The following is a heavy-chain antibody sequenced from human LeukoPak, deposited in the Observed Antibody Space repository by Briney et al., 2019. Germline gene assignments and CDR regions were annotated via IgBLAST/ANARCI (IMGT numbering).Heavy chain of an antibody. V-gene: IGHV3-30*03. J-gene: IGHJ4*02. CDR1: GFTFSSYG. Sequence: GGSLRLSCAASGFTFSSYGMHWVRQAPGKGLEWVAVISYDGSNKYYADSVKGRFTISRDNSKNTLYLQMNSLRAVDTAVYYCARDQRYSSSWYFYWGQGTLVTVSS. CDR2: ISYDGSNK. CDR3: ARDQRYSSSWYFY. D-gene: IGHD6-13*01.